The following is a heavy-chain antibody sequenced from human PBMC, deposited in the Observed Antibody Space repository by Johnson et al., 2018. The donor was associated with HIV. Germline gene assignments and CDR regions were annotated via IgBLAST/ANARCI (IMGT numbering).Heavy chain of an antibody. CDR3: ATRDPTYRPGAFDL. CDR2: IAYDGSNK. V-gene: IGHV3-30*04. J-gene: IGHJ3*01. Sequence: QVQLVESGGGVVQPGRSLRLSCAASGFTFSSYAMHWVRQAPGKGLAWVAVIAYDGSNKYYADSVKGRFTNSRDNAKNSLYLQMNSLRAEDTAVYSCATRDPTYRPGAFDLWGQGTMVTVSS. D-gene: IGHD1-14*01. CDR1: GFTFSSYA.